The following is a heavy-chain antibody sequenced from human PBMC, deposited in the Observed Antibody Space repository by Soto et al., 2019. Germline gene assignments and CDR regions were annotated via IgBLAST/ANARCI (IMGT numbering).Heavy chain of an antibody. Sequence: GSLRLSCAASGFTFSNYGMHWVRQAPGKGLEWVAFISYDGSHKYYADSVKGRFTISRDNSKNTLYLQVNSLRPEDTAVYYCPKDLEYIVLVPTAIDYWGQGTLVTVSS. CDR2: ISYDGSHK. CDR3: PKDLEYIVLVPTAIDY. V-gene: IGHV3-30*18. J-gene: IGHJ4*02. CDR1: GFTFSNYG. D-gene: IGHD2-2*01.